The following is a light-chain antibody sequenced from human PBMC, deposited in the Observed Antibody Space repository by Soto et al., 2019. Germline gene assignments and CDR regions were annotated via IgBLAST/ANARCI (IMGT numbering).Light chain of an antibody. CDR1: SSDVGGYNY. Sequence: QSVLTQPPSASGSPGQSVTISCTGTSSDVGGYNYVSWYQQHSGKAPNLMIYEVSKRPSGVSDRFSGSKSGNTASLTVSGLQAEDEADYYCSSYAGSNNFVVFGGGTKLTVL. CDR3: SSYAGSNNFVV. V-gene: IGLV2-8*01. J-gene: IGLJ2*01. CDR2: EVS.